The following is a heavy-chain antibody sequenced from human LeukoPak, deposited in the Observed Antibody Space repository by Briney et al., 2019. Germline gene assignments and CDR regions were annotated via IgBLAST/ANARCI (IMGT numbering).Heavy chain of an antibody. V-gene: IGHV4-59*08. CDR1: GASISTYY. D-gene: IGHD2-15*01. CDR2: VIFSGSP. Sequence: SETLSLTCTVSGASISTYYWSWIRQPPGKGLEWIGCVIFSGSPNYSPSLRSRVTISVDASKNQLSLKMTSVTAADSAVYYCARHELDCSGGSCYTNRFDPWGQGTLVTVSS. CDR3: ARHELDCSGGSCYTNRFDP. J-gene: IGHJ5*02.